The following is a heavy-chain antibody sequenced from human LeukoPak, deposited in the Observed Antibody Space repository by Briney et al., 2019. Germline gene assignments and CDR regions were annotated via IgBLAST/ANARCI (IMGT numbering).Heavy chain of an antibody. CDR3: ARADSGYDPRGGAFDI. Sequence: GGSLRLSCAASGFTFSSYSMNWVRQAPGKGLEWVSSISSSSSYIYYADSVKGRFTISRDNSKNTLYLQMNSLRAEDTAVYYCARADSGYDPRGGAFDIWGQGTMVTVSS. V-gene: IGHV3-21*01. J-gene: IGHJ3*02. D-gene: IGHD5-12*01. CDR2: ISSSSSYI. CDR1: GFTFSSYS.